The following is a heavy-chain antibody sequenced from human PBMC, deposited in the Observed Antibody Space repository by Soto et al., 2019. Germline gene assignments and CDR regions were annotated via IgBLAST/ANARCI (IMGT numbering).Heavy chain of an antibody. Sequence: SETLSLTCTVSGGSISSYYWSWIRQPPGKGLEWIGYIYYSGSTNYNPSLKSRVTISVDTSKNQFSLKLSSVTAADTAVYYCARLTKGSSKYYYYYKMDVWGQGTTVTVSS. D-gene: IGHD3-10*01. V-gene: IGHV4-59*08. CDR2: IYYSGST. CDR3: ARLTKGSSKYYYYYKMDV. J-gene: IGHJ6*02. CDR1: GGSISSYY.